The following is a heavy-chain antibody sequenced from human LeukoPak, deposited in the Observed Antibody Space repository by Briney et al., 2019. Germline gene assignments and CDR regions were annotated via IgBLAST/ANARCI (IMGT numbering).Heavy chain of an antibody. CDR2: IKSESDGGTT. CDR3: TTALYGVPDY. CDR1: GFTLSNAL. D-gene: IGHD4-17*01. J-gene: IGHJ4*02. Sequence: GSLRLSCAASGFTLSNALMSWVRQAPGKGLEWVGHIKSESDGGTTDYAAPVKGRFTISRDDSKNTLYLQMNSLKIKDTAVYYCTTALYGVPDYWGQGTLVTVSS. V-gene: IGHV3-15*01.